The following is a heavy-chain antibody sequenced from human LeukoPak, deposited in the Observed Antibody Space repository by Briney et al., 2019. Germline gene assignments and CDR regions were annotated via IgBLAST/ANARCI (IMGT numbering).Heavy chain of an antibody. D-gene: IGHD6-19*01. J-gene: IGHJ4*02. CDR3: AREVAGPIFDY. CDR2: IIPIFGTA. CDR1: GYTLTELS. V-gene: IGHV1-69*13. Sequence: ASVKVSCKVSGYTLTELSMHWMRQAPGQGLEWMGGIIPIFGTANYAQKFQGRVTITADESTSTAYMELSSLRSEDTAVYYCAREVAGPIFDYWGQGTLVTVSS.